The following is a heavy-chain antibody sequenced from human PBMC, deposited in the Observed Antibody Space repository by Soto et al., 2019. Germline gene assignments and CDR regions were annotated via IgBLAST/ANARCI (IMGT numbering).Heavy chain of an antibody. J-gene: IGHJ6*02. D-gene: IGHD2-21*02. CDR3: ARDLWGYCGTDCFPLDV. CDR1: GGAISRYY. CDR2: MYNTGST. Sequence: QVQLQESGPGLVKPSETLSLTCTVSGGAISRYYWSWIRQPPGKGLEWIGYMYNTGSTVYNPSFKSRVTISVDTSKNHFALTLNSVTAADTAVYYCARDLWGYCGTDCFPLDVWGQGTTVTVSS. V-gene: IGHV4-59*01.